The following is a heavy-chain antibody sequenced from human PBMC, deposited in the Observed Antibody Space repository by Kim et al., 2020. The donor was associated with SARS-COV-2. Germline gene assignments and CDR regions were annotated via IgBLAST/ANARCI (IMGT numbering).Heavy chain of an antibody. J-gene: IGHJ3*02. CDR3: TTALCSSTSCYGDAFDI. CDR2: IKSKTDGGTT. CDR1: GFTFSNAW. D-gene: IGHD2-2*01. Sequence: GGSLRLSCAASGFTFSNAWMSWVRQAPGKGLEWVGRIKSKTDGGTTDYAAPVKGRFTISRDDSKNTLYLQMNSLKTEDTAVYYCTTALCSSTSCYGDAFDIWGQGTMVTVSS. V-gene: IGHV3-15*01.